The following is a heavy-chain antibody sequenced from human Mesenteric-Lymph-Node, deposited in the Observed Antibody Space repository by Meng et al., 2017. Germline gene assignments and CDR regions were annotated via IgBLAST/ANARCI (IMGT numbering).Heavy chain of an antibody. D-gene: IGHD1-7*01. V-gene: IGHV4-30-4*01. J-gene: IGHJ4*02. Sequence: QVQIRECDAGLSQPPPTLPPACVVSGGSISSGDYCCSLLRQPAGKGVGCVGYFYYSASTYYTPSLKRRITLSVDSSKHPFPLQLSSVTAAAAAVYYCGRDQGRELINHWGQGALVTVSS. CDR1: GGSISSGDYC. CDR2: FYYSAST. CDR3: GRDQGRELINH.